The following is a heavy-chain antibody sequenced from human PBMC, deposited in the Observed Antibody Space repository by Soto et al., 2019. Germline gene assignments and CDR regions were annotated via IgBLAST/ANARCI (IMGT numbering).Heavy chain of an antibody. Sequence: GGSLRLSCAASGFTFSSYSMNWVRQAPGKGLEWVSSISSSSSYIYYADSVKGRFTISRDNAKNSLYLQMNSLRAEDTAVYYCARGGYGDSDAFDIWGQGTMVTVSS. D-gene: IGHD4-17*01. CDR2: ISSSSSYI. CDR1: GFTFSSYS. CDR3: ARGGYGDSDAFDI. J-gene: IGHJ3*02. V-gene: IGHV3-21*01.